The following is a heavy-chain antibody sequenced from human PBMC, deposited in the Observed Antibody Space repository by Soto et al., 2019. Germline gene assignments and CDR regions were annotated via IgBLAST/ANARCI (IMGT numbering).Heavy chain of an antibody. Sequence: QVQLVESGGGVVQPGRSLRLSCAASGFTFSSYAMHWVRQAQGKGLERVAVISYDGSNKYYADSVKGRFTISRDNSQNTLYLQRNSLRAEDTAVYYCARYRGGYSYGSPYYYDGMDVLGQGTTVTVSS. J-gene: IGHJ6*02. V-gene: IGHV3-30-3*01. CDR3: ARYRGGYSYGSPYYYDGMDV. D-gene: IGHD5-18*01. CDR2: ISYDGSNK. CDR1: GFTFSSYA.